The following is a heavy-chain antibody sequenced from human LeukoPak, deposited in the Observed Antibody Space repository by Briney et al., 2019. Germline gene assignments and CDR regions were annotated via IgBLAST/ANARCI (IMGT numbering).Heavy chain of an antibody. V-gene: IGHV4-30-2*01. J-gene: IGHJ4*02. D-gene: IGHD6-6*01. CDR2: IYHSGST. CDR3: ARGTREDSLSEVYFDY. Sequence: PSETLSLTCTVSGGSISSGGYYWSWIRQPPGKGLEWIGYIYHSGSTYYNPSLKSRVTISVDRSKNQFSLKLSSVTAADTAVYYCARGTREDSLSEVYFDYWGQGTLVTVSS. CDR1: GGSISSGGYY.